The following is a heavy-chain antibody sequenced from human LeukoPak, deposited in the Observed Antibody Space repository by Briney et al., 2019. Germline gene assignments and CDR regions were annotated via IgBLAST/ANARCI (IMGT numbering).Heavy chain of an antibody. D-gene: IGHD3-3*01. V-gene: IGHV1-69*05. CDR2: IIPIFGTA. CDR3: ARGYDFWSGYFDY. Sequence: SVKVSCKASGGTFSSYAISWVRQAPGQGLEWMGGIIPIFGTANYAQKFQGRVTITTDESTSTAYMELSSLRSEDTAVYYCARGYDFWSGYFDYWGQGTLVTVSS. J-gene: IGHJ4*02. CDR1: GGTFSSYA.